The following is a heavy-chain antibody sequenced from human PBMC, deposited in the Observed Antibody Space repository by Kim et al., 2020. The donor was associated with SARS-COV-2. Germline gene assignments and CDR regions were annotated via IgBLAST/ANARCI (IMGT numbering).Heavy chain of an antibody. CDR2: INHSGST. CDR1: GGSFSGYY. CDR3: ASRAHGSYCSSTSCYSFDY. D-gene: IGHD2-2*01. V-gene: IGHV4-34*01. Sequence: SETLSLTCAVYGGSFSGYYWSWIRQPPGKGLEWIGEINHSGSTNYNPSLKSRVTISVDTSKNQFSLKLSSVTAADTAVYYCASRAHGSYCSSTSCYSFDYWGQGTLVTVSS. J-gene: IGHJ4*02.